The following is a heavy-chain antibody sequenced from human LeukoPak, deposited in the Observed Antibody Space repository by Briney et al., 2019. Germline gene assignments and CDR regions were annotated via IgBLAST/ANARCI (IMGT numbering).Heavy chain of an antibody. J-gene: IGHJ3*02. CDR2: IKQDGSEK. D-gene: IGHD6-13*01. CDR3: ARHSSSLVGIDDAFDI. V-gene: IGHV3-7*01. CDR1: GFTFSSYW. Sequence: GGSLRLSRAASGFTFSSYWMSWVRQAPGKGLEWVANIKQDGSEKYYVDSVKGRFTISRDNAKNSLYLQMNSLRAEDTAVYYCARHSSSLVGIDDAFDIWGQGTMVTVSS.